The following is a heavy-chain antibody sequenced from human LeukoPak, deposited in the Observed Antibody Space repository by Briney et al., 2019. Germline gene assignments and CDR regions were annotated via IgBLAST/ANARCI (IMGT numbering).Heavy chain of an antibody. Sequence: GASVKVSCKASGYTFTRNTINWVRQAPGQGLEWMGIINPSGGSTSYAQKFQGRVTMTRDTSTSTVYMELSSLRSEDTAVYYCARAYDFPDYWGQGTLVTVSS. V-gene: IGHV1-46*01. CDR2: INPSGGST. CDR3: ARAYDFPDY. D-gene: IGHD3-3*01. J-gene: IGHJ4*02. CDR1: GYTFTRNT.